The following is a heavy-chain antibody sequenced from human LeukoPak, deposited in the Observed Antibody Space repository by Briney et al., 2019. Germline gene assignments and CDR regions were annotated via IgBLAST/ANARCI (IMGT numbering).Heavy chain of an antibody. V-gene: IGHV3-7*01. CDR3: ARSGPYPYYDSSGYYYGPGDY. CDR2: IKQDGSEK. J-gene: IGHJ4*02. CDR1: GFTFSSYW. D-gene: IGHD3-22*01. Sequence: RGSLRLSCAASGFTFSSYWMSWVRQAPGKGLEWVANIKQDGSEKYYVDSVKGRFTISRDNAKNSLYLQMNSLRAEDTAVYYCARSGPYPYYDSSGYYYGPGDYWGQGTLVSVSS.